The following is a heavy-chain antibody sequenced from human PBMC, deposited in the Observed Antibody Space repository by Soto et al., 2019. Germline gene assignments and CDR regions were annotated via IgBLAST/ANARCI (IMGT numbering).Heavy chain of an antibody. V-gene: IGHV3-15*01. CDR2: IKSKTDGGTT. D-gene: IGHD2-15*01. CDR3: TTVRYCSGGSCYNYYYYMDV. CDR1: GFTFSNAW. Sequence: EVQLVESGGGLVKPGGSLRLSCAASGFTFSNAWMSWVRHAPGKGLEWVGRIKSKTDGGTTDYAATVKGRFTISRDDSKNTLYLQMNSPKSEDTAVYYCTTVRYCSGGSCYNYYYYMDVWGKGAKVTVSS. J-gene: IGHJ6*03.